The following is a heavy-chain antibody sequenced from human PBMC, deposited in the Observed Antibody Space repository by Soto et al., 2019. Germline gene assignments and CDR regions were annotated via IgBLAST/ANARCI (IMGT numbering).Heavy chain of an antibody. CDR2: ISGSGGST. CDR1: GFTFSSYA. V-gene: IGHV3-23*01. Sequence: GGSLRLSCAASGFTFSSYAMSWVRQAPGKGLEWVSAISGSGGSTYYADSVKGRFTISRDNSKNTLYLQMNSLRAEDTAVYYCAKDPGGYQLLYWFDPWGQGTLVTVSS. J-gene: IGHJ5*02. D-gene: IGHD2-2*01. CDR3: AKDPGGYQLLYWFDP.